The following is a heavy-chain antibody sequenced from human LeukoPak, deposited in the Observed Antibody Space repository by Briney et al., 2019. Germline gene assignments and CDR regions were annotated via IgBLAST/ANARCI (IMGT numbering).Heavy chain of an antibody. CDR1: GGTFSSYA. V-gene: IGHV1-69*13. J-gene: IGHJ6*03. CDR2: IIPIFGTA. CDR3: ARARTTVTNYYYYYMDV. D-gene: IGHD4-17*01. Sequence: SVKVSCKASGGTFSSYAISWVRQAPGQGLEWVGGIIPIFGTANYAQKFQGRVTITADESTSTAYMELSSLRSEDTAVYYCARARTTVTNYYYYYMDVWGKGTTVTVSS.